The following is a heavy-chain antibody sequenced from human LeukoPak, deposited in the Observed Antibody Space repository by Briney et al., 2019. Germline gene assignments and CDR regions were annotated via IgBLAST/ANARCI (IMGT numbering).Heavy chain of an antibody. J-gene: IGHJ4*01. CDR1: GYSFPIYW. CDR3: ARRDYRGSYFFDY. CDR2: IYPGDSDT. D-gene: IGHD5-12*01. Sequence: GESLKISCKGSGYSFPIYWIGWVRQMPGKGLEWMGIIYPGDSDTRYNPAFQGQVTISADKSISTAYLQWSSLQASDTAIYYCARRDYRGSYFFDYWGHGTLVTVSS. V-gene: IGHV5-51*01.